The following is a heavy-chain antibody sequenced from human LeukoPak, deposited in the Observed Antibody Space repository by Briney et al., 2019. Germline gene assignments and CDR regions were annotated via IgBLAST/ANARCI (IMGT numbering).Heavy chain of an antibody. CDR2: ISHDGSNK. V-gene: IGHV3-30*03. Sequence: GGSLRLSCAASGFTFSSYGMHWVRQAPGKGLEWVAVISHDGSNKYYADSVKGRFTISRDNSKNTLYLQMNSLRAEDTAVYYCARDPGARYSSGWYCLDYWGQGTLVTVSS. D-gene: IGHD6-19*01. CDR3: ARDPGARYSSGWYCLDY. J-gene: IGHJ4*02. CDR1: GFTFSSYG.